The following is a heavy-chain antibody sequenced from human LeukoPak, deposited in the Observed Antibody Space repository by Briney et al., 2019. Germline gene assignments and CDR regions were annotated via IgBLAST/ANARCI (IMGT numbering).Heavy chain of an antibody. D-gene: IGHD3-3*01. CDR3: ARDLARGYYDFWSGYYFDY. CDR1: GFTFSSYA. V-gene: IGHV3-30*04. CDR2: ISYDGSNK. Sequence: GRSLRLSCAASGFTFSSYAMHWVRQAPGKGLEGVAVISYDGSNKYYADSVKGRFTISRDNSKNTLYLQMNSLRAEDTAVYYCARDLARGYYDFWSGYYFDYWGQGTLVTVSS. J-gene: IGHJ4*02.